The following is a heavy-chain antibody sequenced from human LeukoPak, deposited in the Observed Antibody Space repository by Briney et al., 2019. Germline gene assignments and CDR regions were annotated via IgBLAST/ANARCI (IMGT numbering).Heavy chain of an antibody. J-gene: IGHJ1*01. Sequence: GVSLRLSCAASGFTYSSYWMHWVRQAPGKGLVWVSQINTDGSSANYADSVKGRFTISRDNARTTLYLEMNSLRAEDTDVYYCARYCSTTSCYNSWGQGTLVPVSS. CDR3: ARYCSTTSCYNS. V-gene: IGHV3-74*01. CDR2: INTDGSSA. CDR1: GFTYSSYW. D-gene: IGHD2-2*02.